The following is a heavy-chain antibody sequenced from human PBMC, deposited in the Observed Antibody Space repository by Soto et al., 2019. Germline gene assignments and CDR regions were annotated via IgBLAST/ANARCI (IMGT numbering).Heavy chain of an antibody. CDR1: GDSISSADYY. CDR2: SFYSGTT. V-gene: IGHV4-30-4*01. Sequence: QVQLQESGPGLVRPSQTLSLTCTVSGDSISSADYYWSWIRQTQGKGMEWIGLSFYSGTTYYNPSLKSRLNISVATSKNHLFRRQTSVTAADTAVDYCASDLLVEPEIYYNGMDVGGQGTTVTVSS. J-gene: IGHJ6*02. D-gene: IGHD1-1*01. CDR3: ASDLLVEPEIYYNGMDV.